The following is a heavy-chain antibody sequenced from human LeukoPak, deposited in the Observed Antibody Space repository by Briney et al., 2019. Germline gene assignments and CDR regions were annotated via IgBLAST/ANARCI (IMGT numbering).Heavy chain of an antibody. J-gene: IGHJ4*02. CDR3: ARADVLRYFD. CDR2: INSDGSST. D-gene: IGHD3-9*01. V-gene: IGHV3-74*01. Sequence: YWMHWVRQAPGKGLVWVSRINSDGSSTSYADSVKGRFTISRDNAKNTLYLQMNSLRAEDTAVYYCARADVLRYFDWGQGTLVTVSS. CDR1: YW.